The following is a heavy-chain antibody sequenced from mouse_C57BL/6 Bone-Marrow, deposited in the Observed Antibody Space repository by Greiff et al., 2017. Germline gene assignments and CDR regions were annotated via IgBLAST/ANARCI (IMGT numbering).Heavy chain of an antibody. Sequence: QVQLQQSGAELVRPGTSVKMSCKASGYTFTNYWIGWAKQRPGHGLEWIGDIYPGGGYTNYNEKFKGKATLTADKSSSTAYMQFSSLTSEDSASYYCAGSQAALLMDYWGQGTSVTVSS. J-gene: IGHJ4*01. D-gene: IGHD3-2*02. CDR1: GYTFTNYW. CDR2: IYPGGGYT. V-gene: IGHV1-63*01. CDR3: AGSQAALLMDY.